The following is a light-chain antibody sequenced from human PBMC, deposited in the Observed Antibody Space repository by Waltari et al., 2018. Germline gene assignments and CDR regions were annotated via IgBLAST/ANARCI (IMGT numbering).Light chain of an antibody. Sequence: EIVLTQSPGTLSLSPGERATLSCRASQSVGTSLAWYQQTRGQAPRLLIYGTFSRATGIPDRFSGSGSGTDFSLTISRLEPEDYAVYYCQHYVRLPATFGQGTKVEIK. CDR2: GTF. CDR1: QSVGTS. V-gene: IGKV3-20*01. J-gene: IGKJ1*01. CDR3: QHYVRLPAT.